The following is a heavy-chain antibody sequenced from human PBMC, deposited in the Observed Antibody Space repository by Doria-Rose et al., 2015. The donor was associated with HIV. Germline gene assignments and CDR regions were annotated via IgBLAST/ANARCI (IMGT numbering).Heavy chain of an antibody. D-gene: IGHD6-13*01. CDR1: GVSFSGYY. CDR3: ARRPPYSSSWKY. Sequence: CSFYGVSFSGYYWRCIRHSPGKMLQWIGEITHSGNSNYNPSLNSRVTVSVDTSKNQFSLKLRSVTAADTAVYYCARRPPYSSSWKYGGRGTRGNGSS. CDR2: ITHSGNS. J-gene: IGHJ4*02. V-gene: IGHV4-34*01.